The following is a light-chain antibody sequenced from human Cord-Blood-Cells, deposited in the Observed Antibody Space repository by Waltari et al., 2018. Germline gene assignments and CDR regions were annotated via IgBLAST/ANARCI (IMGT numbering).Light chain of an antibody. V-gene: IGKV4-1*01. CDR2: WAS. J-gene: IGKJ1*01. Sequence: DIVMTQSPDSLAVSLGERATLHCKSSQSVLYSSNNKNYLAWYQQKPGQPPKLLIYWASTRESGVPDRFSGSGSGTDFTLTISSLQAEDVAVYYCQQYYSTPPTFGQGTKVEIK. CDR1: QSVLYSSNNKNY. CDR3: QQYYSTPPT.